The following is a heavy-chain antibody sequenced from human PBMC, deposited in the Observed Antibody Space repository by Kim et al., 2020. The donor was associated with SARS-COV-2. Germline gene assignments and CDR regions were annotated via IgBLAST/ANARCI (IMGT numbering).Heavy chain of an antibody. J-gene: IGHJ4*02. D-gene: IGHD1-26*01. CDR2: TYYRSRWFT. CDR1: GDSVSSNSAA. CDR3: ARSLSGTYGI. Sequence: SQTLSLSCAISGDSVSSNSAAWNWIRQSPSRGLEWLGRTYYRSRWFTEYAPSVKGRISVNPDTNRNQFSLQLNSVTPEDTAVYFCARSLSGTYGIWGQGT. V-gene: IGHV6-1*01.